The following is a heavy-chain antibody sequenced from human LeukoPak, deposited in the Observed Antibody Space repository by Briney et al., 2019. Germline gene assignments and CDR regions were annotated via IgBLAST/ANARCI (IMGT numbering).Heavy chain of an antibody. CDR2: IYTSGST. Sequence: SETLSLTCTVSGGSISSSSYYWGWLRQPPGKGLEWIGRIYTSGSTYYNSSHNSRAIITEDSYKNQFSLMLSPVTAAATAVYCCARNPYGSGSYGQGYWGQGTLVTVSS. CDR3: ARNPYGSGSYGQGY. CDR1: GGSISSSSYY. J-gene: IGHJ4*02. V-gene: IGHV4-39*07. D-gene: IGHD3-10*01.